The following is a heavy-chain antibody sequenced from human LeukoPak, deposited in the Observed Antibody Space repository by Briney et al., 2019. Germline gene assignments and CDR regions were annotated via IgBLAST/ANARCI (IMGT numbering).Heavy chain of an antibody. CDR3: AREYTAMAYDY. CDR1: ELAFKNVW. CDR2: ISSTSKYI. D-gene: IGHD5-18*01. V-gene: IGHV3-21*01. J-gene: IGHJ4*02. Sequence: PGGSLRLSCGASELAFKNVWMSWVRQPPGKGLEWVSSISSTSKYIYYADSVKGRFTISRDNAKNSLYLQMNNLRVDDSAVYYCAREYTAMAYDYWGQGNLVTVSS.